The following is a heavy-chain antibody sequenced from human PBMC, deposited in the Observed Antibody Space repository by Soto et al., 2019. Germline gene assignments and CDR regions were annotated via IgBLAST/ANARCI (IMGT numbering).Heavy chain of an antibody. CDR3: ARDQDVGSSWVY. Sequence: QVQLVQSGAEVKKPGASVKVSCKASGYTFTSYAMHWVRQAPGQRLEWMGWINAGNGNTKYSQKFQGRVTITRDTSARTAYMERSSLRSEDTAVYYCARDQDVGSSWVYWGQGSLVTVSS. CDR2: INAGNGNT. V-gene: IGHV1-3*01. J-gene: IGHJ4*02. D-gene: IGHD6-13*01. CDR1: GYTFTSYA.